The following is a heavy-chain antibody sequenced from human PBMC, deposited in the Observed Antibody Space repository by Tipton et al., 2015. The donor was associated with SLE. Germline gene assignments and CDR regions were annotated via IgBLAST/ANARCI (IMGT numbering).Heavy chain of an antibody. CDR2: IYTGGRT. V-gene: IGHV4-4*07. Sequence: TLSLTCTVSGGSIIGYYWSWIRQPAGKGPEWIGRIYTGGRTIHNPSLNSRVTMSLDTSKSQFSLKLTSVTAADTAVYYCARDWGGEALDFWGQGILVTVSS. D-gene: IGHD2-21*01. CDR1: GGSIIGYY. CDR3: ARDWGGEALDF. J-gene: IGHJ4*02.